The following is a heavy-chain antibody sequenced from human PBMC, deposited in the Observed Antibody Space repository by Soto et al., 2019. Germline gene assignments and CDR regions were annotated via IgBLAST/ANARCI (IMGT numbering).Heavy chain of an antibody. CDR3: AKPNYYDILTGSHPFDY. D-gene: IGHD3-9*01. CDR2: ISSSSSTI. V-gene: IGHV3-48*01. CDR1: GFTFSSYS. J-gene: IGHJ4*02. Sequence: GGSLSLSCAASGFTFSSYSMNWVRQAPGKGLEWVSYISSSSSTIYYADSVKGRFTISRDNSKNSLYLQMNSLRAEDTAVYYCAKPNYYDILTGSHPFDYWGQGTLVTVSS.